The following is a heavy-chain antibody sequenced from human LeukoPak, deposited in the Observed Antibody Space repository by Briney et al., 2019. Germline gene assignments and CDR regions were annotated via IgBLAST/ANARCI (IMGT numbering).Heavy chain of an antibody. J-gene: IGHJ4*02. D-gene: IGHD4-17*01. CDR3: ARGYGDPTSFDY. CDR2: IYSGGST. Sequence: GGSLRLSCAASGFTFSNAWMSWVRQAPGKGLEWVSVIYSGGSTYYADSVKGRFTISRDNSKNTLYLQMNSLRAEDTAVYYCARGYGDPTSFDYWGQGTLVTVSS. V-gene: IGHV3-66*01. CDR1: GFTFSNAW.